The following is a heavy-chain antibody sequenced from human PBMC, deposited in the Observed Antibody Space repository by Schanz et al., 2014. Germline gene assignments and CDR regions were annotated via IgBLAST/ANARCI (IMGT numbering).Heavy chain of an antibody. D-gene: IGHD3-9*01. Sequence: QVQLVQSGAEVKKPGASVRVSCKASGYTFTTYAMSWVRQAPGQGLEWVGWISVYTGNTKYGQKVQDRVTMTADTATNTAYMELRSLRSDDTAVYYCAKAEYDIVTCSYSRLDPWGQGTLVTVSS. CDR2: ISVYTGNT. J-gene: IGHJ5*02. V-gene: IGHV1-18*01. CDR3: AKAEYDIVTCSYSRLDP. CDR1: GYTFTTYA.